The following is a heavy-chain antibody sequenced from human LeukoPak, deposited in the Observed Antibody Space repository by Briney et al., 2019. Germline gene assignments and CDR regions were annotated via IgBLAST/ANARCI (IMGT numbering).Heavy chain of an antibody. D-gene: IGHD6-13*01. CDR1: GGSISSGSYY. CDR3: ARGSSSWSGYYFDY. Sequence: TPSETLSLTCTVSGGSISSGSYYWSWIRQPAGKGLEWIGRIYTSGSTNYNPSLKSRVTISVDTSNNQFSLKLSSVTAADTAVYYCARGSSSWSGYYFDYWGQGTLVTVSS. CDR2: IYTSGST. V-gene: IGHV4-61*02. J-gene: IGHJ4*02.